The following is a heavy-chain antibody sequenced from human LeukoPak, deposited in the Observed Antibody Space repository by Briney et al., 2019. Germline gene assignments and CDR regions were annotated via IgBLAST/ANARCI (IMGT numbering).Heavy chain of an antibody. CDR1: GFTFSSYW. V-gene: IGHV3-7*01. CDR2: INQDGSEE. J-gene: IGHJ4*02. Sequence: GGSLRLSCAASGFTFSSYWMSWVRQAPGKGLEWVANINQDGSEEYYVDSVKGRFTISRDNAKNSLYLQMNSLRVEDTAVYFCARGGDCSGGSCYGDRYFDCWGQGTLVNVSS. CDR3: ARGGDCSGGSCYGDRYFDC. D-gene: IGHD2-15*01.